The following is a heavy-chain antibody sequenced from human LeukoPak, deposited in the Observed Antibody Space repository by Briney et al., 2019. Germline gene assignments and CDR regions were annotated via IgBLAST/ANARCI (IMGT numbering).Heavy chain of an antibody. D-gene: IGHD5/OR15-5a*01. CDR3: ALGIVSWNY. J-gene: IGHJ4*02. V-gene: IGHV4-59*08. CDR2: IYFNGAT. CDR1: GDSIRSYY. Sequence: PSETLSLTCSASGDSIRSYYWSWIRQTPGKGLEWIGQIYFNGATNYNPSLRSRVTISLDTSKSQFSLTLTSVTAADTALHYCALGIVSWNYWGRGTLVAVSS.